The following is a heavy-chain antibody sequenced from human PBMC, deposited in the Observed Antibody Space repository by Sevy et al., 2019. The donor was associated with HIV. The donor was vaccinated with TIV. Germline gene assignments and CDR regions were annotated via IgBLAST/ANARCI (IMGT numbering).Heavy chain of an antibody. CDR2: ISYDGSEK. CDR1: GFTFSSYG. D-gene: IGHD3-10*01. CDR3: ARAQGVLLWFGEFPL. V-gene: IGHV3-30*04. J-gene: IGHJ4*02. Sequence: GGSLRLSCAASGFTFSSYGMHWVRQAPGKGLEWVADISYDGSEKYHADSVKGRFTISRDNSKNTLYLQMNSLRTEDTAVYYCARAQGVLLWFGEFPLWGQGTLVTVSS.